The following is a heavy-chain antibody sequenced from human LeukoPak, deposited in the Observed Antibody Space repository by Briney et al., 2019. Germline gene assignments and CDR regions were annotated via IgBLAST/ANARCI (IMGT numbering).Heavy chain of an antibody. CDR1: GGSFGHYD. Sequence: PSETLSLTCAVHGGSFGHYDWTWIRQSPGKGLEWIGEISERGSTNYNPSLGSRITISLDTSKNQFSLHVRSVVAADTAVYYCARTVYSKNWVPASWFHPWGQGTLVTVSS. CDR2: ISERGST. J-gene: IGHJ5*02. V-gene: IGHV4-34*01. CDR3: ARTVYSKNWVPASWFHP. D-gene: IGHD4-11*01.